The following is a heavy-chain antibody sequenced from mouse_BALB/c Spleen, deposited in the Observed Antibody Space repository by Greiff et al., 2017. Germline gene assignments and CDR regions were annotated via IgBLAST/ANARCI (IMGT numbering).Heavy chain of an antibody. CDR1: GYSITSDYA. J-gene: IGHJ3*01. CDR2: ISYSGST. V-gene: IGHV3-2*02. Sequence: EVKLMESGPGLVKPSQSLSLTCTVTGYSITSDYAWNWIRQFPGNKLEWMGYISYSGSTSYNPSLKSRISITRDTSKNQFFLQLNSVTTEDTATYYCARSERFAYWGQGTLVTVSA. CDR3: ARSERFAY.